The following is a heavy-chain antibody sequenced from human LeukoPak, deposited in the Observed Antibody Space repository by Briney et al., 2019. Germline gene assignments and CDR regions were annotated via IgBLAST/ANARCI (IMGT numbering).Heavy chain of an antibody. CDR2: ISWNSGSI. CDR1: GFTFDDYA. Sequence: GGSLRLSCAASGFTFDDYAMHWVRRAPGKGLEWVSGISWNSGSIGYADSVKGRFTISRDNAKNSLYLQMNSLRAEDTALYYCAKAEGLDLLNLWGQGTLVTVSS. V-gene: IGHV3-9*01. D-gene: IGHD1-7*01. J-gene: IGHJ4*02. CDR3: AKAEGLDLLNL.